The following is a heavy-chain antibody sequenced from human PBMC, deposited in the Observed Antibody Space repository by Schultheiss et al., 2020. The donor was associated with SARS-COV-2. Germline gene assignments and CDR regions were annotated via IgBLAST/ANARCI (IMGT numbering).Heavy chain of an antibody. CDR1: GFTFSSYA. D-gene: IGHD3/OR15-3a*01. CDR2: ISYDGSNK. J-gene: IGHJ3*02. Sequence: GSLRLSCAASGFTFSSYAMHWVRQAPGKGLEWVAVISYDGSNKYYADSVKGRFTISRDNSKNTLYLQMNSLRAEDTAVYYCARVGLPDAFDIWGQGTMVTVSS. CDR3: ARVGLPDAFDI. V-gene: IGHV3-30*04.